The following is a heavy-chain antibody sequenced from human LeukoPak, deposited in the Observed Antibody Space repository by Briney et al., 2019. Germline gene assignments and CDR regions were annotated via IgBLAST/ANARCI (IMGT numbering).Heavy chain of an antibody. V-gene: IGHV4-59*01. Sequence: PSETLSLTCTVSGGSISGYYWSWIRQPPGKELEWIGFIYYSGSTNYNPSLKSRVTISVDTSKNQFSLKLSSVTAADTAVYYCARAPTRYCSGGSCYPGYFDYWGQGTLVTVSS. J-gene: IGHJ4*02. CDR3: ARAPTRYCSGGSCYPGYFDY. CDR2: IYYSGST. CDR1: GGSISGYY. D-gene: IGHD2-15*01.